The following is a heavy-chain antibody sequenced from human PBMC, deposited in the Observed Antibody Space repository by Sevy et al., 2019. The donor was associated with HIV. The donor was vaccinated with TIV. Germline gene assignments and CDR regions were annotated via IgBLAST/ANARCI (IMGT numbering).Heavy chain of an antibody. CDR3: ATANYYGSGSLLYYFDY. D-gene: IGHD3-10*01. J-gene: IGHJ4*02. CDR2: FDPEDGET. V-gene: IGHV1-24*01. CDR1: GYTLTELS. Sequence: ASVKVSCKVSGYTLTELSMHWVRQAPGKGLEWMGGFDPEDGETIYAQKFQGRVTMTEDTSTDQAYMELSSLRSEDTAVYYCATANYYGSGSLLYYFDYWGQGTLVTVSS.